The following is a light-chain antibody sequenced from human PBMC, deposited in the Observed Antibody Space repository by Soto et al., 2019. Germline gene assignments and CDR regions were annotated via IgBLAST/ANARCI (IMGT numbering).Light chain of an antibody. CDR1: QGISNY. CDR2: AAS. V-gene: IGKV1-27*01. CDR3: QQYNNLPS. Sequence: DIQMTQSPSSLSASVGDRVTITCRASQGISNYLAWYQQKPGKVPKLLIYAASTLQSGVPSRFSGSGSGTDFTLTISSLQPEDVATYFCQQYNNLPSFGPGTKVDIK. J-gene: IGKJ3*01.